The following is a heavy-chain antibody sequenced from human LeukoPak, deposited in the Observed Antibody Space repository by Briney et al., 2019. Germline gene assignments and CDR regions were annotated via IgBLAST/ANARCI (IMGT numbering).Heavy chain of an antibody. CDR2: ISYDGSNK. CDR1: GFNFGSYA. V-gene: IGHV3-30*04. D-gene: IGHD3-22*01. J-gene: IGHJ4*02. CDR3: ERDYYDSRGESRY. Sequence: GGSLRLSCAASGFNFGSYAMHWVRQAPGKGLEWVAVISYDGSNKYYADSVKGRFTISRDNSKNTLYLQMNSLRAEDTAVYYCERDYYDSRGESRYWGQGTLVTVSS.